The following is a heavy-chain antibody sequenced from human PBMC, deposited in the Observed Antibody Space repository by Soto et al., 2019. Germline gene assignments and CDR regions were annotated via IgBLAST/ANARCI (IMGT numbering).Heavy chain of an antibody. Sequence: LSLTCTVSGGSINSYYWSWIRQPAGKGLEWIGRIYTSGSTNYNPSLKSRVTMSVDTSKNQFSLKLSSVTAADTAVYYCARVEAVAAPPDCWGQGTLVIVSS. D-gene: IGHD6-19*01. CDR3: ARVEAVAAPPDC. V-gene: IGHV4-4*07. CDR2: IYTSGST. J-gene: IGHJ4*02. CDR1: GGSINSYY.